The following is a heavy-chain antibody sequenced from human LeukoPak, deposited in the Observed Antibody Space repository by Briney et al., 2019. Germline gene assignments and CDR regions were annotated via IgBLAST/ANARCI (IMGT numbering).Heavy chain of an antibody. CDR2: ISAYNGNT. Sequence: GASVKVSCKASGYTFTSYGISWVRQAPGQGLEWVGWISAYNGNTNYAQKLQGRVTMTTDTSTSTVYMELRSLRSDDTAVYYCARDYEFGDPDFDYWGQGTLVTVSS. V-gene: IGHV1-18*01. CDR3: ARDYEFGDPDFDY. J-gene: IGHJ4*02. CDR1: GYTFTSYG. D-gene: IGHD3-10*01.